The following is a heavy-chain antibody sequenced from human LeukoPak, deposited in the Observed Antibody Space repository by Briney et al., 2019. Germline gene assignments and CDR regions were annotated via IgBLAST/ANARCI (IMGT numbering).Heavy chain of an antibody. CDR1: GGTFSSYA. J-gene: IGHJ4*02. V-gene: IGHV1-18*01. Sequence: ASVKVSCKASGGTFSSYAITWVRQAPGQGLEWMGWISAYNGNTQYAQNLQGRVTMTTDTSTNTAYMELRSLRSDDTAVYYCARDPLDYWATSSGSRRPAFDYWGQGTLVTVSS. CDR3: ARDPLDYWATSSGSRRPAFDY. D-gene: IGHD1-26*01. CDR2: ISAYNGNT.